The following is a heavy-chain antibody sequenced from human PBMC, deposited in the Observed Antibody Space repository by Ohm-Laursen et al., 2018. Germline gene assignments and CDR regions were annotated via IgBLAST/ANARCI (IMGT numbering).Heavy chain of an antibody. Sequence: TLSLTCTVSGGSISSGGYYWGWVRQHPGKGLEWIGYIYYSGSTYYNPSLKSRVTISVDTSENQFSLKLSSVTAADTAVYYCARESWGYGMDVWGQGTTVTVSS. V-gene: IGHV4-31*03. CDR1: GGSISSGGYY. CDR3: ARESWGYGMDV. J-gene: IGHJ6*02. CDR2: IYYSGST. D-gene: IGHD3-16*01.